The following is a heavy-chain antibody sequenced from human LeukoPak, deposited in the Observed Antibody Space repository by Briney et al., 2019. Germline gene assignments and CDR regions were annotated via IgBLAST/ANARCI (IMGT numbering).Heavy chain of an antibody. CDR3: ARDPSGRGMDV. CDR1: GFTFSSYD. V-gene: IGHV3-13*01. J-gene: IGHJ6*02. CDR2: IGIAGDT. Sequence: GGSLRLSCAASGFTFSSYDMQWVRHVIGKGLEWVSAIGIAGDTHYSGSVKGRFTISRENAKNSLYLQMKSLRAGDTAVYYCARDPSGRGMDVWGQGTTVTVSS. D-gene: IGHD6-19*01.